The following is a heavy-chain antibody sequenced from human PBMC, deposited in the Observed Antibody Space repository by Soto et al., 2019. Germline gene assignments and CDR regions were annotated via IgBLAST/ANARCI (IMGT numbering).Heavy chain of an antibody. J-gene: IGHJ5*02. V-gene: IGHV4-34*01. D-gene: IGHD6-19*01. CDR1: GGSFSGYY. CDR3: ARGRGNDWGSGWYMSLWFDP. Sequence: SETLSLTCAVYGGSFSGYYWSWIRQPPGKGLEWIGEINHSGSTNYNPSLKSRVTISVDTSKNQFSLKLSSVTAADTAVYYCARGRGNDWGSGWYMSLWFDPWGQGTQVTVSS. CDR2: INHSGST.